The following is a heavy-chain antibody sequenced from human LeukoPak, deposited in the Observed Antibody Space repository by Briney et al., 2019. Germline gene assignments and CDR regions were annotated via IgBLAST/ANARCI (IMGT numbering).Heavy chain of an antibody. J-gene: IGHJ4*02. D-gene: IGHD5-24*01. V-gene: IGHV4-34*01. CDR1: GGSFSGYY. CDR3: ARRARWLQPFDY. Sequence: PPETLSLTCAVYGGSFSGYYWSWIRQPPGKGLEWIGEINHSGSTNYNPSLKSRVTISVDTSKNQFSLKLSSVTAADTAVYYCARRARWLQPFDYWGQGTLVTVSS. CDR2: INHSGST.